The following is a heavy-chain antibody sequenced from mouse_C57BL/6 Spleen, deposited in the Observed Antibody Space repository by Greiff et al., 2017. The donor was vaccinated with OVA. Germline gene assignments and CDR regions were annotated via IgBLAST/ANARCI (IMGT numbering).Heavy chain of an antibody. Sequence: VQLQQPGAELVRPGTSVKLSCKASGYTFTSYWMHWVKQRPGQGLEWIGVIDPSDSYTNYNQKFKGKATLTVDTSSSTAYMQLSSLTSEDSAVYYWARGDRFDDWGQGTTLTVSS. CDR2: IDPSDSYT. CDR1: GYTFTSYW. J-gene: IGHJ2*01. CDR3: ARGDRFDD. V-gene: IGHV1-59*01. D-gene: IGHD2-14*01.